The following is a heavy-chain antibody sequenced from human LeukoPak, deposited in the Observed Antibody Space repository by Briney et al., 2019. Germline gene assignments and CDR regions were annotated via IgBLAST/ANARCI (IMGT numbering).Heavy chain of an antibody. V-gene: IGHV3-21*01. CDR1: GFTFSTYS. Sequence: PGGSLRLSCAASGFTFSTYSMNWVRQAPGKGLEXXXXXXXXSTYIYYADSVKGRFTISRDNAKNSLYLQMNSLRAEDTAVYYCARHEPVITLSSYYYGMDVWGPGTTVTVSS. CDR3: ARHEPVITLSSYYYGMDV. D-gene: IGHD1-14*01. J-gene: IGHJ6*02. CDR2: XXXXSTYI.